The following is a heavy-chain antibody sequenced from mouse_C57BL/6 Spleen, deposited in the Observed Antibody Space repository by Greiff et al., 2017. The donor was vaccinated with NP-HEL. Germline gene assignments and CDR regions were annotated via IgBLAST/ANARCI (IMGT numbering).Heavy chain of an antibody. Sequence: QVQLQQPGTELVKPGASVKLSCKASGYTFTSYWMHWVKQRPGQGLEWIGNINPSNGGTNYNEKFKSKATLTVDKSSSTAYMQLSSLTSEDSAIYYCARYDGYYGGFSFAYWGQGTLVTVSA. CDR3: ARYDGYYGGFSFAY. CDR2: INPSNGGT. CDR1: GYTFTSYW. V-gene: IGHV1-53*01. J-gene: IGHJ3*01. D-gene: IGHD2-3*01.